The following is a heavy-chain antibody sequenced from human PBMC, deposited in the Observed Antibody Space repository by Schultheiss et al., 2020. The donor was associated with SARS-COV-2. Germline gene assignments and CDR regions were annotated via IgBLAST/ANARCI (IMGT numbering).Heavy chain of an antibody. CDR3: AREAYYDFWSGYTTRYMDV. V-gene: IGHV4-30-2*01. CDR2: IYHSGST. D-gene: IGHD3-3*01. Sequence: SETLSLTCAVSGGSISSGGYSWSWIRQPPGKCLEWIGYIYHSGSTYYNPSLKSRVTISVDRSKNQFYLKLSSVTAADTAVYYCAREAYYDFWSGYTTRYMDVWGKGTTVTVSS. CDR1: GGSISSGGYS. J-gene: IGHJ6*03.